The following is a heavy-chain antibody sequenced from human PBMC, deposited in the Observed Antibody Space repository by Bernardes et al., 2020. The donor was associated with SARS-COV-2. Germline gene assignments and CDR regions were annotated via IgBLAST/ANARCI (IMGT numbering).Heavy chain of an antibody. CDR2: TYTSGST. CDR3: ARAGITIFGVRIQGGFDY. Sequence: SETLSLTCTVSGGSISSYYWSWIRQPAGKGLEWIGRTYTSGSTNYHPSLKSRVTMSVDTSKNQFSLKLSSVTAADTAVYYCARAGITIFGVRIQGGFDYWGQGTLVTVSS. CDR1: GGSISSYY. J-gene: IGHJ4*02. D-gene: IGHD3-3*01. V-gene: IGHV4-4*07.